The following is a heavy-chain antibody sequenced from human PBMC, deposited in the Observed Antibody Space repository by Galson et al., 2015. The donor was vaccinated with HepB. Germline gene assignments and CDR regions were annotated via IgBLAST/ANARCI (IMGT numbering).Heavy chain of an antibody. D-gene: IGHD3-16*01. V-gene: IGHV1-58*01. CDR3: AVGFRLMMGGFAP. CDR2: IVVGSGNT. Sequence: SVKVSCKASGFTFTSSAVQWVRQARGQRLEWIGWIVVGSGNTNYAQKFQERVTITRDMSTNTAYMELSSLRSEDTAVYYCAVGFRLMMGGFAPWGQGTLVTVSS. CDR1: GFTFTSSA. J-gene: IGHJ5*02.